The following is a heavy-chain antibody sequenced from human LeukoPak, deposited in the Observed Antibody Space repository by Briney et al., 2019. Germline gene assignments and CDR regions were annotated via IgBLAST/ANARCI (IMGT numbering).Heavy chain of an antibody. CDR1: GFTLSSYS. CDR2: ISSSSSYI. V-gene: IGHV3-21*01. CDR3: ARPRGYSYGYVDY. Sequence: PGGSLRLSCAASGFTLSSYSMNWVRQAPGKGLEWVSSISSSSSYIYYADSVKGRFTISRDNAKNSLYLQMNSLRAEDTAVYYCARPRGYSYGYVDYWGQGTLVTVSS. J-gene: IGHJ4*02. D-gene: IGHD5-18*01.